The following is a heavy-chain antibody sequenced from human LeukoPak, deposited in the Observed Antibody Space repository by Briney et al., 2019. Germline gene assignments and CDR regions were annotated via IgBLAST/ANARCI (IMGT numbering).Heavy chain of an antibody. CDR2: MNPNSGNT. V-gene: IGHV1-8*03. CDR3: ARSLHRGQVPAAMVGAFDI. Sequence: ASVKVSCKASGYTFTSYDINWVRQATGQGLEWMGWMNPNSGNTGYAQKFQGRVTITRNTSISTAYMELSSLRSEDTAVYYCARSLHRGQVPAAMVGAFDIWGQGTMVTVSS. J-gene: IGHJ3*02. CDR1: GYTFTSYD. D-gene: IGHD2-2*01.